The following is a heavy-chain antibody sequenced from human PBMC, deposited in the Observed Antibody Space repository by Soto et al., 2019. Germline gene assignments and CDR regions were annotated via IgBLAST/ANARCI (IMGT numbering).Heavy chain of an antibody. CDR2: IIPIFGTA. CDR3: ARSIMITFGAIDYYGMDV. D-gene: IGHD3-16*01. J-gene: IGHJ6*02. V-gene: IGHV1-69*13. Sequence: EASVNVSCKASGGTFSSYAISWVRQAPGQGLEWMGGIIPIFGTANYAQKFQGRVTITADESTSTAYMELSSLRSEDTAVYYCARSIMITFGAIDYYGMDVWGQGTTVTVPS. CDR1: GGTFSSYA.